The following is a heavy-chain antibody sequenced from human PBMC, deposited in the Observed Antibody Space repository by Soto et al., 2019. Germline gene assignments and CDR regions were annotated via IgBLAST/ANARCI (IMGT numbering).Heavy chain of an antibody. D-gene: IGHD6-19*01. CDR2: ISDAGGGT. CDR1: GFTFRIYT. Sequence: GGSLRLSCSASGFTFRIYTMLWVRQAPGKGPEYVSAISDAGGGTYYADSVKGRFTISRDDPKNTLYLQMSNLRAEDTAVYYCVTGYSSAWPEIYWGQGTLVTVSS. CDR3: VTGYSSAWPEIY. V-gene: IGHV3-64D*06. J-gene: IGHJ4*02.